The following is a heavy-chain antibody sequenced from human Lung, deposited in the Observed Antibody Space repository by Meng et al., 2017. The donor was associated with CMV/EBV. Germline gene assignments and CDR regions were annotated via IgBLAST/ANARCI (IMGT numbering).Heavy chain of an antibody. V-gene: IGHV3-23*01. Sequence: LGLSCAASGFTFSDFVMTWVRQAPGKGLEWVSSITGSGGTTYYAASVRGRFTVSRDNSHNMVYLQINSLQADDTAVYYCARKVSSDYWGQGTLVTVSS. CDR3: ARKVSSDY. CDR2: ITGSGGTT. J-gene: IGHJ4*02. CDR1: GFTFSDFV.